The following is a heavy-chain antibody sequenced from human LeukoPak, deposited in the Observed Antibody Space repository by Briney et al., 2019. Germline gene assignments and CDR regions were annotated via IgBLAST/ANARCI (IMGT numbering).Heavy chain of an antibody. CDR3: AKDLRYYYDSSGYYGGYYFDY. CDR2: ISGSGGST. CDR1: GFTFSSYA. D-gene: IGHD3-22*01. J-gene: IGHJ4*02. Sequence: GGSLRLSRAASGFTFSSYAMSWVRQAPGKGLEWVSAISGSGGSTYYADSVKGRFTISRDNSKNTLYLQMNSLRAEDTAVYYCAKDLRYYYDSSGYYGGYYFDYWGQGTLVTVSS. V-gene: IGHV3-23*01.